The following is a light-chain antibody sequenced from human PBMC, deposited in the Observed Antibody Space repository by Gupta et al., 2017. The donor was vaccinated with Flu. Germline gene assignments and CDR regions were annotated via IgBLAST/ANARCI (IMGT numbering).Light chain of an antibody. CDR1: TNDIGTFDY. V-gene: IGLV2-14*03. CDR2: NVR. J-gene: IGLJ1*01. Sequence: QSAPTQPASVSGSPGQSITIACTGSTNDIGTFDYVAWYQQHPDQAPKLILHNVRRRPSGVSGRFSGSKSGNTALLTTSGLRTEDEAVYYCTSDTPIIPKVFGTGTQVIVL. CDR3: TSDTPIIPKV.